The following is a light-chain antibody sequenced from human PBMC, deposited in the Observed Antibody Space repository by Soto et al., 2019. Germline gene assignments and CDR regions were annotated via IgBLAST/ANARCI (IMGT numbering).Light chain of an antibody. J-gene: IGKJ1*01. CDR2: GAS. V-gene: IGKV3-15*01. CDR1: QSVSNN. Sequence: EIVLTQSPGTLSLSPGERATLSCRASQSVSNNYLAWYQQKPGQAPRLLIYGASTRATGIPARFSGSGSGTEFTLTISSLQPEDFAVYYCQQYGNWPRTFGQGTKVDIK. CDR3: QQYGNWPRT.